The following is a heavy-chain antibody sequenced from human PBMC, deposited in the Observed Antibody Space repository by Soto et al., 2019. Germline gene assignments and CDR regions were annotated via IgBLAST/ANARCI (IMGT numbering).Heavy chain of an antibody. CDR1: GFDFSKFW. J-gene: IGHJ3*02. CDR2: IDFSGGAT. CDR3: IRGGYNYGITSAEPKQALGI. Sequence: EVHLVESGGGLVQPGGSVRLSCAASGFDFSKFWMHWVRLRPGKGLVHVSRIDFSGGATDYADSVKGRFTISRDNAKNTLYLQMDSLRPEDTAVYYCIRGGYNYGITSAEPKQALGIWGQGTKVTVSS. D-gene: IGHD5-18*01. V-gene: IGHV3-74*01.